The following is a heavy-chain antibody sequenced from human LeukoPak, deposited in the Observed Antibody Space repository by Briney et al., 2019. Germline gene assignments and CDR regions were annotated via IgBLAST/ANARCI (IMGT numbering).Heavy chain of an antibody. J-gene: IGHJ4*02. Sequence: ASVKVSCKASGYTFTGYYMHWVRQAPGQGLEWMGWINPNSGGTNYAQKFQGRVTMTRDTSISTAYMELSRLRSDDTAVYYCARDPRGSHYYDILTGYDGPTLPDYWGQGTLVTVSS. D-gene: IGHD3-9*01. CDR3: ARDPRGSHYYDILTGYDGPTLPDY. CDR1: GYTFTGYY. V-gene: IGHV1-2*02. CDR2: INPNSGGT.